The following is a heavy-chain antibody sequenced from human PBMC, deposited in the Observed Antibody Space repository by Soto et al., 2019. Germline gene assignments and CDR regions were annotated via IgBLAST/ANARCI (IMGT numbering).Heavy chain of an antibody. CDR3: ARAGIAAAGTNWFDP. CDR2: IYYSGST. CDR1: GGSISSYY. Sequence: SETLSLTCTVSGGSISSYYWSWLRQPPGKGLEWIGYIYYSGSTNYNPSLKSRVTISVDTSKNQFSLKLSSVTAADTAVYYCARAGIAAAGTNWFDPWGQGTLVTVSS. J-gene: IGHJ5*02. D-gene: IGHD6-13*01. V-gene: IGHV4-59*01.